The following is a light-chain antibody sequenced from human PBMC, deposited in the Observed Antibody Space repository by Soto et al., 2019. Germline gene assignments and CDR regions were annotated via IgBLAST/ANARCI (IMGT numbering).Light chain of an antibody. CDR2: AAS. Sequence: IQLTQSPSSLSASVGDRVTFTCRASEDISSYLVWYQQKPGAAPKLLIYAASALHSGVPSRFSGSGSGKDFTLTISSLHPEDFAVYFCQQFKNYPITFGQGTRLEMK. CDR1: EDISSY. V-gene: IGKV1-9*01. CDR3: QQFKNYPIT. J-gene: IGKJ5*01.